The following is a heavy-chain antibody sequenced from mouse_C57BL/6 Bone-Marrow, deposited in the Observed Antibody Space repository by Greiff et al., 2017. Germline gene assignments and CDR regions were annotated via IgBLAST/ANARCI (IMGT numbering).Heavy chain of an antibody. J-gene: IGHJ2*01. D-gene: IGHD4-1*01. Sequence: EVKLMESGGDLVKPGGSLKLSCAASGFTFSSYGMSWVRQTPDKRLEWVATISSGGSYTYYPDSVKGRFTISRDNAKNTLYLQMSSLKSEDTAIYYCARRGNWDDYWGQGTTLTVSS. CDR2: ISSGGSYT. CDR3: ARRGNWDDY. V-gene: IGHV5-6*02. CDR1: GFTFSSYG.